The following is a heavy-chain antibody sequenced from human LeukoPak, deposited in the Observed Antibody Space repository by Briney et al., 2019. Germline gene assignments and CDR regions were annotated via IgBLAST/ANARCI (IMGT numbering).Heavy chain of an antibody. J-gene: IGHJ3*01. CDR3: ARSSHSSSSSV. CDR2: INSDGSEG. V-gene: IGHV3-7*03. Sequence: GGSLRLSCAVSGFTFSGFWMSWSRQAPGKGLEWVASINSDGSEGYYADVVKGRFTISRDNAKNSLYLQINSLRAENTAVYYCARSSHSSSSSVWGQGTMVTVSS. D-gene: IGHD6-6*01. CDR1: GFTFSGFW.